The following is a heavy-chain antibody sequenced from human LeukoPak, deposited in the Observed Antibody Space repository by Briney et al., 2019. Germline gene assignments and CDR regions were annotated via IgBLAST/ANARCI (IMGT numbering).Heavy chain of an antibody. Sequence: KSLKISGKCSGYSFTSYWSGWVGQMPGKDREWMGIIYPGDSENRYSQSFQGQVTISADKSISIDYLQWSSLKASDTAMYYCARLESDIVVVPAAHGAFDIWGQGTMVTVSS. J-gene: IGHJ3*02. CDR3: ARLESDIVVVPAAHGAFDI. CDR2: IYPGDSEN. V-gene: IGHV5-51*01. CDR1: GYSFTSYW. D-gene: IGHD2-2*01.